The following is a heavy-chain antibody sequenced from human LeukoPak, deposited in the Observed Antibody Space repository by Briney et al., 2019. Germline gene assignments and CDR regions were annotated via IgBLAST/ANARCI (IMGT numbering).Heavy chain of an antibody. Sequence: GGSLRLSCAASGFTFSSYGMHWVRQAPGKGLEWVAFIRYDGSNKYYADSVKGRFTISRDNSKNTLYLQMNSLRAEDTAVYYCASPPNYDSSGYYGTWGQGTLVTVSS. V-gene: IGHV3-30*02. D-gene: IGHD3-22*01. CDR2: IRYDGSNK. J-gene: IGHJ5*02. CDR3: ASPPNYDSSGYYGT. CDR1: GFTFSSYG.